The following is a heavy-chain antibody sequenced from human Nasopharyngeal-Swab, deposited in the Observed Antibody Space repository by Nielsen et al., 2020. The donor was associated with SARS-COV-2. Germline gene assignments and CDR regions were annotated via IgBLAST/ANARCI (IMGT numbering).Heavy chain of an antibody. CDR3: AREAPRDYGDYVHFYGMEV. CDR1: GFIFSYYG. V-gene: IGHV3-33*01. J-gene: IGHJ6*02. CDR2: IWYDGRNK. Sequence: GGSLRLSCRASGFIFSYYGMHWVRQAPGKGLEWVALIWYDGRNKYYADSVKGRLTISRDNSKNTLFLQMNSLRAEDTAVYYCAREAPRDYGDYVHFYGMEVWGQGTTVTVSS. D-gene: IGHD4-17*01.